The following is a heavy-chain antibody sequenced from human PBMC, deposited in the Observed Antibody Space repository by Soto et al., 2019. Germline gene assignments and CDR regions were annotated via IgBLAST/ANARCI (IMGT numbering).Heavy chain of an antibody. Sequence: SETLSLTCAVSGGSISSGGYSWSWIRQPPGKGLEWIGYIYHSGSTYYNPSLKSRVTISVDRSKNQFSLKLSSVTAADTAVYYCARGEYYDSSGYYPLWGQGTLVTVSS. CDR3: ARGEYYDSSGYYPL. CDR2: IYHSGST. V-gene: IGHV4-30-2*01. D-gene: IGHD3-22*01. CDR1: GGSISSGGYS. J-gene: IGHJ4*02.